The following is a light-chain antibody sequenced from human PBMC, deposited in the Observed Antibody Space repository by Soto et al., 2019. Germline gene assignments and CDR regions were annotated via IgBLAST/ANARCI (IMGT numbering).Light chain of an antibody. J-gene: IGKJ4*01. CDR1: QSVNSH. V-gene: IGKV3-15*01. CDR3: QQYNNWPGT. CDR2: GAS. Sequence: IVMTQSPATLPVSPGERATLSCRTSQSVNSHLAWYQHKPGQAPRLLIYGASSRATGIPTRFSGSGSGTEFTLTIDSLQSEDFAINFCQQYNNWPGTFGGGTKVEIK.